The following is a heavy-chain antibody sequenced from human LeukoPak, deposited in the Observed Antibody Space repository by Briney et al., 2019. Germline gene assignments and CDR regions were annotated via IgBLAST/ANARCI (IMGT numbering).Heavy chain of an antibody. V-gene: IGHV3-7*01. CDR1: GFTFSSYW. Sequence: GGSLRLSCEPSGFTFSSYWKTWVRQAPGKGLEWVANIKEDGSEIHYVDSVKGRFTISRDNAKSSLYLQMNSLRVEDTAVFYCARSAGRSSRWSIYYWGQGTLVTVSS. J-gene: IGHJ4*02. CDR2: IKEDGSEI. D-gene: IGHD6-13*01. CDR3: ARSAGRSSRWSIYY.